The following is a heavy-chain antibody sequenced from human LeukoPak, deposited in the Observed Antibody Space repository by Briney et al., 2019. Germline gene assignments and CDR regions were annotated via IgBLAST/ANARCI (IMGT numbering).Heavy chain of an antibody. J-gene: IGHJ4*02. CDR2: IKQDGSEK. CDR3: AREIAMAGSFDY. V-gene: IGHV3-7*03. D-gene: IGHD6-19*01. CDR1: GFTFSSYW. Sequence: RGSLRLSCAASGFTFSSYWMSWVRQAPGKGLEWVANIKQDGSEKYYVDSVKGRFTISRDNAKNSLYLQMNSLRSDDTAVYYCAREIAMAGSFDYWGQGTLVTVSS.